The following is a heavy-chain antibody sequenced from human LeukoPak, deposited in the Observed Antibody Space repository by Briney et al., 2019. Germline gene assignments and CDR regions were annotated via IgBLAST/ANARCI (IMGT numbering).Heavy chain of an antibody. Sequence: NPSQTLSLTCTVSGGSISSGGYYWSWVRRHPGKGLEWIGYIYYSGSTYYNPSLKSRVTISVDTSKNQFSLKLSSVTAADTAVYYCARGLPGYSYGSGWYFDLWGRGTLVTVSS. CDR2: IYYSGST. CDR1: GGSISSGGYY. V-gene: IGHV4-31*03. J-gene: IGHJ2*01. D-gene: IGHD5-18*01. CDR3: ARGLPGYSYGSGWYFDL.